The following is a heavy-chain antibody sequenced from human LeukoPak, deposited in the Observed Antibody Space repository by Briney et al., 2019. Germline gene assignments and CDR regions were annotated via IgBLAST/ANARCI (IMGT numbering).Heavy chain of an antibody. CDR3: ASRIGAYSSSWYSYYYYYMDV. CDR2: ISYDGSNK. J-gene: IGHJ6*03. V-gene: IGHV3-30*04. D-gene: IGHD6-13*01. CDR1: GFTFSSYA. Sequence: PGGSLRLSCAASGFTFSSYAMHWVRQAPGKGLEWVAVISYDGSNKYYADSVKGRFTISRDNAKNSLHLQMNSLRAEDTAVYYCASRIGAYSSSWYSYYYYYMDVWGKGTTVTVSS.